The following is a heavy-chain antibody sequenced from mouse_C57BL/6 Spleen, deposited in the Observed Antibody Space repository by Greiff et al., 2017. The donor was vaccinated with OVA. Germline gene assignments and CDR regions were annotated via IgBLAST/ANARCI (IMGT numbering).Heavy chain of an antibody. CDR2: ISSGSSTT. CDR3: ARGADSAGYPYYAMDY. J-gene: IGHJ4*01. V-gene: IGHV5-17*01. D-gene: IGHD3-2*02. Sequence: EVMLVESGGGLVKPGGSLKLSCAASGFTFTDYGMHWVRQAPGKGLEWVAYISSGSSTTYYADTVKGRFTISRDNAKNTLFLQMTSLRSEDTAMYYCARGADSAGYPYYAMDYWGQGTSVTVSS. CDR1: GFTFTDYG.